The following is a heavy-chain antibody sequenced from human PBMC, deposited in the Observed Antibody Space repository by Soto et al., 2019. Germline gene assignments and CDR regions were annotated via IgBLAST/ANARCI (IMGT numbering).Heavy chain of an antibody. V-gene: IGHV1-18*01. CDR3: AREGIEATGDY. CDR2: ISAYSGDT. D-gene: IGHD6-13*01. J-gene: IGHJ4*02. CDR1: GYTFTSYG. Sequence: QVQLVQSGAEVKKPGASVKVSCKASGYTFTSYGISWVRQAPGQGLEWMGWISAYSGDTKYPQKVQGRVTLTTDTSTDTAYMELRSLRSDDTAVYYCAREGIEATGDYWGQGTLVTVSS.